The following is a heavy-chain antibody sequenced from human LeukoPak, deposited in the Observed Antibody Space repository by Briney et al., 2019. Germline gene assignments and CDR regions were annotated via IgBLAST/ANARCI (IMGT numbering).Heavy chain of an antibody. CDR3: ASGRVKPWLVYYYYMDV. CDR2: IIPIFGTA. V-gene: IGHV1-69*13. D-gene: IGHD6-19*01. J-gene: IGHJ6*03. Sequence: SVKVSCKASGGTFSSYAISWVRQAPGQGLEWMGGIIPIFGTANYAQKFQGRVTIAADESTSTAYMELSSLRSEDTAVYYCASGRVKPWLVYYYYMDVWGKGTTVTVSS. CDR1: GGTFSSYA.